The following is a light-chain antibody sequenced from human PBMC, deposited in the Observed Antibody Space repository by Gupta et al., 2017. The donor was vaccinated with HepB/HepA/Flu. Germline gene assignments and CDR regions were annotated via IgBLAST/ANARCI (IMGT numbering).Light chain of an antibody. V-gene: IGLV3-1*01. CDR2: RDN. CDR3: HEWDSSTVV. J-gene: IGLJ2*01. Sequence: SYELTQPPPVSVSPGQTASITCSGTKLGDKFACWYQRRPGQSPVLFIYRDNERPSGIPERFSGSNSGNKAILTISGTEAMDDYYDYGHEWDSSTVVFGGGTKRTVL. CDR1: KLGDKF.